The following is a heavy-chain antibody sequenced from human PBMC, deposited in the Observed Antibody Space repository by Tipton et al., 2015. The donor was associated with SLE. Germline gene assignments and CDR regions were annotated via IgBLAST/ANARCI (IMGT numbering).Heavy chain of an antibody. J-gene: IGHJ4*02. CDR1: GGSISSSY. D-gene: IGHD1/OR15-1a*01. V-gene: IGHV4-59*12. Sequence: TLSLTCTVSGGSISSSYWSWIRQSPGRGLEWIGDIYYSGRTKYNPSLESRITISVDTSKKQFSLKLTSVTTADTAMYYCAGAVAGTQRQVVYWGQGKLVSVSS. CDR2: IYYSGRT. CDR3: AGAVAGTQRQVVY.